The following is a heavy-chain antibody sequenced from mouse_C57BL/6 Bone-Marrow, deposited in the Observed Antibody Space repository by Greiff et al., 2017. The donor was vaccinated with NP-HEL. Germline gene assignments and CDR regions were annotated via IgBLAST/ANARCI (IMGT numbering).Heavy chain of an antibody. V-gene: IGHV3-5*01. CDR3: ARERWLLRYFDV. CDR1: GISITTGNYR. D-gene: IGHD2-3*01. Sequence: VQLKESGPGLVKPSQTVFLTCTVTGISITTGNYRWSWIRQFPGNKLEWIGYIYYSGTITYNPSLTSRTTITRDTPKNQFFLEMNSLTAEDTATYYCARERWLLRYFDVWGTGTTVTVSS. J-gene: IGHJ1*03. CDR2: IYYSGTI.